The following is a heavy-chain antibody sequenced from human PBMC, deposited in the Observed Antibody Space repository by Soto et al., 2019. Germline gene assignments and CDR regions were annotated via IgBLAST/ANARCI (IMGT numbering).Heavy chain of an antibody. D-gene: IGHD3-16*01. CDR3: EPQTSDFGLYYFDY. J-gene: IGHJ4*02. V-gene: IGHV3-48*02. CDR2: ISSSSSTI. CDR1: GFTFSSYS. Sequence: GGSLRLSCAASGFTFSSYSMNWVRQAPGKGLEWVSYISSSSSTIYYADSVKGRFTISRDNAKNSLYLQMNSLRDEDTAVYYREPQTSDFGLYYFDYWGQGTLVTVSS.